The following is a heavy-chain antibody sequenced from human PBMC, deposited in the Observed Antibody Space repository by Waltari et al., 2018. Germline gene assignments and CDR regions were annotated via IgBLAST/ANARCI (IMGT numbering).Heavy chain of an antibody. D-gene: IGHD3-22*01. Sequence: LVQPGGSLRLSCAASGFTLSSYWMSWVRQAPGKGLEWVANIKKDGSEEYYVDSVRGRFTISRDNAKNSLYLQMNSLRPEDTAVYYCARDQWFAFDIWGQGTMVTVSS. V-gene: IGHV3-7*01. CDR3: ARDQWFAFDI. CDR2: IKKDGSEE. J-gene: IGHJ3*02. CDR1: GFTLSSYW.